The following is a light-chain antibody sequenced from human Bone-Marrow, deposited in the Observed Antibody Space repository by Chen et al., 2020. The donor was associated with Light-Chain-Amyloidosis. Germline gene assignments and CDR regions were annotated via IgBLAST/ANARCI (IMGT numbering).Light chain of an antibody. CDR1: DLPTKY. CDR2: RDT. V-gene: IGLV3-25*03. J-gene: IGLJ2*01. CDR3: QSADSSGTYEVI. Sequence: SYELTQPPSVSVSPGQTARITCSGDDLPTKYAYWYQQKPGQAPALVIHRDTERPSGISERFSASSSGTTATLTISGVQAEDEADYHCQSADSSGTYEVIFGGGTKLTVL.